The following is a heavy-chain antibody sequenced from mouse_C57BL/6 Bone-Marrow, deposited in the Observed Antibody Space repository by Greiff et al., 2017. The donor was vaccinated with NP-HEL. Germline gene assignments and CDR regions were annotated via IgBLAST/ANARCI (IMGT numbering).Heavy chain of an antibody. CDR3: TNLYYYAMDY. Sequence: VQLQQSGAELVRPGASVKLSCTASGFNIPDYYMHWVKQRPEQGLAWLGRIDPEDGDTEYAPQFQGKATMTADTSSNTAYLQLSSLTSEDTAIYYCTNLYYYAMDYWGQGTSVTVSS. J-gene: IGHJ4*01. CDR1: GFNIPDYY. V-gene: IGHV14-1*01. D-gene: IGHD5-1*01. CDR2: IDPEDGDT.